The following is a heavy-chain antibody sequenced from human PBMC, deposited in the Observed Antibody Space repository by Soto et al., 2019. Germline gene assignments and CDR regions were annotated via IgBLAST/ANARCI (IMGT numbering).Heavy chain of an antibody. Sequence: SETLSLTCTVSGGSISSGGYYWSWIRQPPGKGLEWIGNIHYSGSTYYDSSRQSRVTISIDTSKNQFSLKLSSVTATDTAVYYCASQHYYDSSGYYVVYWGQGTLVTVSS. D-gene: IGHD3-22*01. CDR1: GGSISSGGYY. CDR3: ASQHYYDSSGYYVVY. CDR2: IHYSGST. J-gene: IGHJ4*02. V-gene: IGHV4-39*01.